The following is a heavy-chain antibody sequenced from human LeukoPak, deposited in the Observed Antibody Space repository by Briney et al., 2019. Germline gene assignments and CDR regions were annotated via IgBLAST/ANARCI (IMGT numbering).Heavy chain of an antibody. CDR1: GFIFSSYA. D-gene: IGHD6-13*01. V-gene: IGHV3-23*01. CDR2: ISGSGGST. Sequence: GGSLRLSCAASGFIFSSYAMSWVRQAPGKGLEWVSVISGSGGSTNYADSVNGRFTISRDNSKNTLYLQMNSLRAEDTAVYYCASESSSWFHAFDIWGQGTMVTVSS. J-gene: IGHJ3*02. CDR3: ASESSSWFHAFDI.